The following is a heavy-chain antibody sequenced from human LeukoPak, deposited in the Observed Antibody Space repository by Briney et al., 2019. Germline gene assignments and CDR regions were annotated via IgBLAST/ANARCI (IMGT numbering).Heavy chain of an antibody. Sequence: GGSLRLSCAASGFTFSSYAMSWLRQAPGKGLEWVSGISGSGGSTKYADSVKGRFTISRDNSKNTLYLQMNSLRAEDTAVYYCAKEEYSGSYDYWGQGTLVTVSS. CDR2: ISGSGGST. CDR3: AKEEYSGSYDY. J-gene: IGHJ4*02. D-gene: IGHD6-6*01. CDR1: GFTFSSYA. V-gene: IGHV3-23*01.